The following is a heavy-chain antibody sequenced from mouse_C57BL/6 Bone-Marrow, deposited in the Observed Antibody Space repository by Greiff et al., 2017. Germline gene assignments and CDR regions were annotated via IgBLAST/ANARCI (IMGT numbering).Heavy chain of an antibody. CDR2: IDPSDSYT. D-gene: IGHD4-1*01. CDR1: GYTFTSYW. CDR3: ARKDWVWFAD. V-gene: IGHV1-59*01. Sequence: QVQLQQPGAELVRPGTSVKLSCKASGYTFTSYWMHWVKQRPGQGLEWIGVIDPSDSYTNYNQKFKGKATLTVDTSSSKAYMELSSLTSEDSAGYYCARKDWVWFADWGQGTLVTVSA. J-gene: IGHJ3*01.